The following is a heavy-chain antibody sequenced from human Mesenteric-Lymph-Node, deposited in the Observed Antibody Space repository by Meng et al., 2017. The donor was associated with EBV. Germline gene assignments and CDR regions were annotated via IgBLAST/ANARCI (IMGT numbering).Heavy chain of an antibody. CDR2: ITPVFGIA. D-gene: IGHD5-12*01. V-gene: IGHV1-69*17. J-gene: IGHJ4*02. CDR3: VRDLWLRIGECV. CDR1: GDSFNNYG. Sequence: VQRVQSGAEVKKPGSSVKVSCKGSGDSFNNYGISWVRQAPGQGLEWMGDITPVFGIANYAESFQGRVTISADTSTRTTYMDLSSLRSDDTAVYYCVRDLWLRIGECVWGQGTLVTVSS.